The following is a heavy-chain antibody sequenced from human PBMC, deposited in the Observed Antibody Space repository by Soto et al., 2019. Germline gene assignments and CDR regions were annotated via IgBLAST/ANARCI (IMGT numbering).Heavy chain of an antibody. CDR1: GYTFTSYA. V-gene: IGHV1-3*01. Sequence: ASVKVSCKASGYTFTSYAMHCVRQAPGQRLEWMGWINAGNGNTKYSQKFQGRVTITRDTSASTAYMELSSVTAADTAVYYCGRRNGDCTNGVCYLYFDYWGQGTLVTVSS. CDR2: INAGNGNT. CDR3: GRRNGDCTNGVCYLYFDY. J-gene: IGHJ4*02. D-gene: IGHD2-8*01.